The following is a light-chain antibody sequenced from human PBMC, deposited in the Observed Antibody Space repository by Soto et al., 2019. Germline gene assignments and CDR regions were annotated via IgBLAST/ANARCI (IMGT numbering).Light chain of an antibody. V-gene: IGKV1-5*01. J-gene: IGKJ5*01. CDR2: AAS. CDR1: QTISSW. Sequence: DIQMTQSPATLSGSVGDRVTITWRASQTISSWLAWYQQKPGKAPKLLIYAASTLQSGVPSRFSGSGSGTDFTLTISSLQPEDFATYYCQQLNSYPITFGQGTRLEIK. CDR3: QQLNSYPIT.